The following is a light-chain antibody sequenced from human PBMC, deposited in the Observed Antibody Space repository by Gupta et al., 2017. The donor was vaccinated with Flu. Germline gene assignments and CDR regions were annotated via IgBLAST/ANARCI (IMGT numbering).Light chain of an antibody. CDR1: SSGDGGSKY. J-gene: IGLJ2*01. Sequence: ISCGGASSGDGGSKYVSWYQQHPGKAPKLMIYKVSKRPSGVSNRFSGSKSGNTASLTICGLQAEDEADYYCGSYTTGSTRVVFGGGTKLTVL. CDR3: GSYTTGSTRVV. CDR2: KVS. V-gene: IGLV2-14*01.